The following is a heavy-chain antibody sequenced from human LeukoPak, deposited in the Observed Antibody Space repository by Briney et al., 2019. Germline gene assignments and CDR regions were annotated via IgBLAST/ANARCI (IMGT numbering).Heavy chain of an antibody. CDR1: GGSFSGYY. CDR2: ISHSGST. CDR3: ARHVVAATRVHLYYYGMDV. Sequence: SETLSLTCAVYGGSFSGYYWSWIRQPPGKGLEWIGEISHSGSTNYNPSLKSRVTISVDTSKNQFSLKLSSVTAADTAVYYCARHVVAATRVHLYYYGMDVWGQGTTVTVSS. V-gene: IGHV4-34*01. D-gene: IGHD2-15*01. J-gene: IGHJ6*02.